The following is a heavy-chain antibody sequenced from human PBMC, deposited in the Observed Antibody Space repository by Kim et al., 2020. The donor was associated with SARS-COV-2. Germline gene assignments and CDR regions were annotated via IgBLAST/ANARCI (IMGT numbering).Heavy chain of an antibody. V-gene: IGHV3-21*01. CDR3: ARDLGCSSTSCLTTFDY. Sequence: VKGRIAISRDNAKISLYLQMNSLRAEDTAVYYCARDLGCSSTSCLTTFDYWGQGTLVTVSS. J-gene: IGHJ4*02. D-gene: IGHD2-2*01.